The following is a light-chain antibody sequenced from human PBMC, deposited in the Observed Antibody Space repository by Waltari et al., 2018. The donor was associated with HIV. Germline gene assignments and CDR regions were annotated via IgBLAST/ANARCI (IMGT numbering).Light chain of an antibody. CDR3: TSYAGRDNLV. CDR2: EVS. Sequence: QSALTQPPSASGSPGQSVTISCTGTRSDVGDNDYVSWYQQHPGKAPKVMIYEVSKRPSGVPDRISGSKSVNTASLTVSGLQAEDEADYFCTSYAGRDNLVFGGGTKLTV. J-gene: IGLJ2*01. CDR1: RSDVGDNDY. V-gene: IGLV2-8*01.